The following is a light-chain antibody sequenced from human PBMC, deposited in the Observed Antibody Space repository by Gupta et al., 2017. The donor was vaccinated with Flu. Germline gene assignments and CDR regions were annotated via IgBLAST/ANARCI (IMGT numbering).Light chain of an antibody. V-gene: IGLV10-54*04. CDR3: SAWESSSSPWV. CDR1: SNKVGREC. Sequence: ATITSIGDSNKVGRECAVWLQHDPAPAPSVLFLRNNIRPSGIAERFSASRSGNTASLTITGLQAEEEADYYCSAWESSSSPWVFGGGTKLTVL. J-gene: IGLJ3*02. CDR2: RNN.